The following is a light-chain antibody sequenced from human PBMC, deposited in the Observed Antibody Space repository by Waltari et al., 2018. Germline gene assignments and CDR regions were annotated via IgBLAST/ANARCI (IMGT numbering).Light chain of an antibody. V-gene: IGKV1-5*01. CDR1: QSFGGS. J-gene: IGKJ3*01. CDR3: QQYNNFPFT. Sequence: DIQMTQSPSTLSASVGSSVTITCRPSQSFGGSLAWFQQKPGKAPKLLIYDASTLEPGVPSRFSGSGSGTEFTLTVSSLQPDDFATYYCQQYNNFPFTFGPGTTV. CDR2: DAS.